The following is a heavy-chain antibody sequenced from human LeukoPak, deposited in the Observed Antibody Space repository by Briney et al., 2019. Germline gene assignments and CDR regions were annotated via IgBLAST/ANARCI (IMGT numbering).Heavy chain of an antibody. CDR1: GGSISSYY. J-gene: IGHJ5*02. CDR3: ARGGGTYCGGDCRINWFDP. CDR2: IYYSGST. D-gene: IGHD2-21*02. V-gene: IGHV4-59*01. Sequence: SSETLSLTCTVSGGSISSYYWSWIRQPPGKGLEGIGYIYYSGSTNYNPSLKSRVTISVDTSKNQFSLKLSSVTAADTAVYYCARGGGTYCGGDCRINWFDPWGQGTLVTVSS.